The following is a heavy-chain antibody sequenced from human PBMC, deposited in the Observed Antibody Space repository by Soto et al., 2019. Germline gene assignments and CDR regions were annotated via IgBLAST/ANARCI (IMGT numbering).Heavy chain of an antibody. D-gene: IGHD5-18*01. V-gene: IGHV4-30-4*01. CDR2: IYYSGST. CDR3: ARESGTAMVEN. CDR1: GGSISSGDYY. J-gene: IGHJ4*02. Sequence: CTVSGGSISSGDYYWSWIRQPPGKGLEWIGYIYYSGSTYYNPSLKSRVTMSVDTSKNQFSLKLSSVTAADTAVDYGARESGTAMVENWGQGTLVTVSS.